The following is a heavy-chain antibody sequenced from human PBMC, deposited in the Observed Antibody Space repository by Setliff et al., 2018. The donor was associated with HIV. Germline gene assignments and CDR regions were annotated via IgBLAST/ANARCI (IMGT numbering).Heavy chain of an antibody. CDR3: ARGRRNEWELLLLAFDM. D-gene: IGHD1-26*01. CDR1: AVSFSGYY. Sequence: SETLSLTCAVYAVSFSGYYWSWIRQPSGKGLEWIGEINHSGSTNYNPSLKSRVTISVDTSKNQFSLKLSSVTAADTAVYYCARGRRNEWELLLLAFDMWGQGTMVTVSS. CDR2: INHSGST. V-gene: IGHV4-34*01. J-gene: IGHJ3*02.